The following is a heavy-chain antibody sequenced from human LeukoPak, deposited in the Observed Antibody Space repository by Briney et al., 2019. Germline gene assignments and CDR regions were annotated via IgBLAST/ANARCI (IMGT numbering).Heavy chain of an antibody. CDR2: ISSSGSTI. CDR3: ARKGSSSWAFDY. J-gene: IGHJ4*02. V-gene: IGHV3-48*03. Sequence: GGSLRLSCAASGFTFSSYVMNWVRQAPGKGLEWVSYISSSGSTIYYADSVKGRFTISRDNAKNSLYLQMNSLRAEDTAVYYCARKGSSSWAFDYWGQGTLVTVSS. D-gene: IGHD6-13*01. CDR1: GFTFSSYV.